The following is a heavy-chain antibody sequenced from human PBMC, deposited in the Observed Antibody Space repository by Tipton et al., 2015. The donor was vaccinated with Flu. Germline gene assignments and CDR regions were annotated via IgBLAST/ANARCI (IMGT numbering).Heavy chain of an antibody. V-gene: IGHV3-49*04. J-gene: IGHJ4*02. D-gene: IGHD6-19*01. CDR3: TRGGSSGWGIDY. Sequence: SLRLSCAASGFTFGDYAMSWVRQAPGKGLEWVGFMRSKAYGGTTEYAASVKGRFTISRDDSKSIAYLQMNSLKTEDTAAYYCTRGGSSGWGIDYWGRGTLVTVSS. CDR1: GFTFGDYA. CDR2: MRSKAYGGTT.